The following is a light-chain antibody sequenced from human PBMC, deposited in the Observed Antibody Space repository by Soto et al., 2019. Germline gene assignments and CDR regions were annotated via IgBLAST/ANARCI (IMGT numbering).Light chain of an antibody. J-gene: IGKJ3*01. V-gene: IGKV1-39*01. CDR3: QQTYSAPFT. Sequence: DIQMTQSPSSLSASGGDSVTLTCRASQRLFSFLNLYQQAPGRAPQLLISTAYKLQSGVPSRFSGSESGTEFTLTISSLQPEDFAIYFCQQTYSAPFTFGPGTTV. CDR1: QRLFSF. CDR2: TAY.